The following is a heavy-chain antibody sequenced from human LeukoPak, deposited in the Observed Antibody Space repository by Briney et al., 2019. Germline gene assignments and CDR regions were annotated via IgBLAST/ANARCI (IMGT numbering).Heavy chain of an antibody. Sequence: GGSLRLSCAASGFTLSSYSMNWVRQAPGKGLEWVSSISSSSSYIYYADSVKGRFTISRDNAKNSLYLQMNSLRAEDTAVYYCARRSLNYYYYYMDVWGKGTTVTISS. D-gene: IGHD3-10*01. CDR1: GFTLSSYS. CDR3: ARRSLNYYYYYMDV. V-gene: IGHV3-21*01. CDR2: ISSSSSYI. J-gene: IGHJ6*03.